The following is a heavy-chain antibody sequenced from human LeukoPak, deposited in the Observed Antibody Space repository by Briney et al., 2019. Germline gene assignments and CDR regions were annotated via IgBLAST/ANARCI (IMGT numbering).Heavy chain of an antibody. CDR2: ISGRGGTT. V-gene: IGHV3-23*01. CDR3: ARDSVHGYYDSRGYSTLFDY. Sequence: GGSLRLSCAASGFTFSSYAMSWVRQAPGKGLEWVSTISGRGGTTYYADSVKGRFTISRDSAKDSLYLQMNSLRAEDTAVYYCARDSVHGYYDSRGYSTLFDYWGQGTLVTVSS. J-gene: IGHJ4*02. CDR1: GFTFSSYA. D-gene: IGHD3-22*01.